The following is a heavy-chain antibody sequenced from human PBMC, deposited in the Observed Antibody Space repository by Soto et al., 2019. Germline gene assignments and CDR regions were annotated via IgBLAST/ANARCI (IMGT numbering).Heavy chain of an antibody. J-gene: IGHJ4*02. CDR3: AHTPNTMILGHYFDY. CDR2: IYWDDDT. D-gene: IGHD3-22*01. CDR1: GFSLSTSGVG. V-gene: IGHV2-5*02. Sequence: QITLKESGPTLVKPPQTLTLTCTFSGFSLSTSGVGVGWIRQPPGKALEWLALIYWDDDTRYSPSLKSRLTITKDTSKNQVVLTVTNMDPVDTATYYCAHTPNTMILGHYFDYWGQGTLVTVSS.